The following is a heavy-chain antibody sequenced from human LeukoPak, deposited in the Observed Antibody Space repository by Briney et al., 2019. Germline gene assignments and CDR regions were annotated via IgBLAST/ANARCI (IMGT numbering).Heavy chain of an antibody. CDR1: GYTFTSYG. D-gene: IGHD5-12*01. Sequence: EASVKVSCKASGYTFTSYGISWVRQAPGQGLEWMGWISAYNGNTNYAQKFQGRVTMTRDTSTSTVYMELSSLRSEDTAVYYCARVGSGYDYYFDYWGQGTLVTVSS. CDR2: ISAYNGNT. V-gene: IGHV1-18*01. CDR3: ARVGSGYDYYFDY. J-gene: IGHJ4*02.